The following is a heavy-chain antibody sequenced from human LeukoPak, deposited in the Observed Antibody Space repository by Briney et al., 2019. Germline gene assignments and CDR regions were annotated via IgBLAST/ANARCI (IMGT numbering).Heavy chain of an antibody. CDR3: ARDPSNTAMAAYFDY. V-gene: IGHV3-30-3*01. Sequence: GGSLRLSCAASGFTFSSYAMHWVRQAPGKGLEWVAVISYDGSNKYYADSVRGRFTISRDNSKNTLYLQMNSLRAEDTAVYYCARDPSNTAMAAYFDYWGQETLVTVSS. D-gene: IGHD5-18*01. CDR1: GFTFSSYA. CDR2: ISYDGSNK. J-gene: IGHJ4*02.